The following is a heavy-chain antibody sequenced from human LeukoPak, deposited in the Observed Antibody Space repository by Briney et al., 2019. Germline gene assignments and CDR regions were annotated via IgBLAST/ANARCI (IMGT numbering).Heavy chain of an antibody. CDR1: GGTFSSYA. CDR2: IYPANGDT. J-gene: IGHJ4*02. Sequence: ASVKVSCKASGGTFSSYAIHWVRLAPGQRLEWMGWIYPANGDTKYSQKFQDRVTITRDTSASTAYMELSSLRSEDTAMYYCARGNYYYDSSGYYPVPDYWGQGTLVTVSS. V-gene: IGHV1-3*01. D-gene: IGHD3-22*01. CDR3: ARGNYYYDSSGYYPVPDY.